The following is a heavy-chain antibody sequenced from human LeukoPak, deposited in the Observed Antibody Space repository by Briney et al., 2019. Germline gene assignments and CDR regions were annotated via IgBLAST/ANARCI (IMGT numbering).Heavy chain of an antibody. J-gene: IGHJ4*02. CDR3: ASGTLAYCGGDCYSGLEY. CDR2: ISAYNGNT. CDR1: GYTFTSYG. Sequence: ASVKVSCKASGYTFTSYGISWVRQAPGQGLEWMGWISAYNGNTNYAQKLQGRVTMTTDTSTSTAYMELRSLRSEDTAVYYCASGTLAYCGGDCYSGLEYWGQGTLVTVSS. V-gene: IGHV1-18*01. D-gene: IGHD2-21*02.